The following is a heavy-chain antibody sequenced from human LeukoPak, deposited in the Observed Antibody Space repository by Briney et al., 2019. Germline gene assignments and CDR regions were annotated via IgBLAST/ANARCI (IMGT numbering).Heavy chain of an antibody. CDR1: GYTFTSYD. J-gene: IGHJ6*03. CDR2: MNPNSGNT. CDR3: ARALPYYYDSSGYRGYYYYYMDV. V-gene: IGHV1-8*01. Sequence: GASVKVSCKASGYTFTSYDINWVRQATGQGLEWMGWMNPNSGNTGYAQKFQGRVTMTRNTSISTAYMELSSLRSEDTAVYYCARALPYYYDSSGYRGYYYYYMDVCGKGTTVTVSS. D-gene: IGHD3-22*01.